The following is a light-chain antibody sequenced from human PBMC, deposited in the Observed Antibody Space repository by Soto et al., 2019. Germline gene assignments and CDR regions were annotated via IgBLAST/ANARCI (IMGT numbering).Light chain of an antibody. Sequence: QSALTQPASVSGSPGQSITISCTGTSSDVGSYNYVSWFQHHPDKAPKLIIYEVYRRPSGISDRFSGSKSGNTASLTISGLQAEDEADYYCCSYAGTTISDVFGTETKLTVL. CDR1: SSDVGSYNY. CDR3: CSYAGTTISDV. V-gene: IGLV2-23*02. J-gene: IGLJ1*01. CDR2: EVY.